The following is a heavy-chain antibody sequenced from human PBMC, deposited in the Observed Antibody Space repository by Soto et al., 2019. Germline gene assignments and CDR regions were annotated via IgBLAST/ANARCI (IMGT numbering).Heavy chain of an antibody. D-gene: IGHD3-3*01. V-gene: IGHV3-21*01. CDR1: GFTFSSYS. CDR2: IRISCSYI. Sequence: GGSLTLSCAASGFTFSSYSMNWVRQAPWKWLEWVLCIRISCSYIYYADSVKGRFTISRDNAKNSLYLQMHTLTAEDTAVYDSARGLGLITIFGVVTMGFDYWGQGTLVTVSS. CDR3: ARGLGLITIFGVVTMGFDY. J-gene: IGHJ4*02.